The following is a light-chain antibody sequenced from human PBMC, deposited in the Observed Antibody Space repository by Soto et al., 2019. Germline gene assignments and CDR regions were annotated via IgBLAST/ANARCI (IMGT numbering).Light chain of an antibody. Sequence: QSVLTQPASVSGSPGQSITISCTGTSSDVGGYKYVSWYQQHPGKVPKLMIYEVSNRPSGVSNRFSGSKSGNTASLTISGLQAEDEADYYCSSYTSSSTNVFGTGTKLTVL. J-gene: IGLJ1*01. CDR1: SSDVGGYKY. CDR2: EVS. V-gene: IGLV2-14*01. CDR3: SSYTSSSTNV.